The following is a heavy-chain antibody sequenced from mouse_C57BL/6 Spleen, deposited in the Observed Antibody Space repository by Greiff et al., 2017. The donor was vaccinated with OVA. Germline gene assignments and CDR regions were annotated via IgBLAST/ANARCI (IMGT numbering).Heavy chain of an antibody. CDR3: ARTAYYGSSYFDY. V-gene: IGHV5-17*01. D-gene: IGHD1-1*01. J-gene: IGHJ2*01. CDR2: ISSGSSTI. Sequence: DVHLVESGGGLVKPGGSLKLSCAASGFTFSDYGMHWVRQAPEKGLEWVAYISSGSSTIYYADTVKGRFTISRDNAKNTLFLQMTSLRSEDTAMYYCARTAYYGSSYFDYWGQGTTLTVSS. CDR1: GFTFSDYG.